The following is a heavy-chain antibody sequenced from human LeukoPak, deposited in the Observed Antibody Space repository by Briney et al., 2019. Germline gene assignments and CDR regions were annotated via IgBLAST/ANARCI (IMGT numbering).Heavy chain of an antibody. CDR3: ARDSANPYYGDSFDY. D-gene: IGHD4-17*01. Sequence: GASVKVSCKASGGTFSSYAISWVRQAPGQGLEWMGRIIPILGIANYAQKFQGRVTITADKSTSTAYMELSSLRSEDTAVYYCARDSANPYYGDSFDYWGQGTLVTVSS. CDR1: GGTFSSYA. J-gene: IGHJ4*02. V-gene: IGHV1-69*04. CDR2: IIPILGIA.